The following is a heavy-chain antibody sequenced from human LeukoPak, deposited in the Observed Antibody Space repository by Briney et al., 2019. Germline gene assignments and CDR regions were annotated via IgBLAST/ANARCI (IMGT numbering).Heavy chain of an antibody. J-gene: IGHJ4*02. CDR1: GGSISSYY. Sequence: PSETLSLTCTVSGGSISSYYWSWIRQPPGKGLEWIGHIYYSGSTNYNPSLKSRVTISVDTSKNQFSLKLSSVTAADTAVYYCASTAYHYYFDYWGQGTLVTVSS. CDR2: IYYSGST. CDR3: ASTAYHYYFDY. D-gene: IGHD1-14*01. V-gene: IGHV4-59*01.